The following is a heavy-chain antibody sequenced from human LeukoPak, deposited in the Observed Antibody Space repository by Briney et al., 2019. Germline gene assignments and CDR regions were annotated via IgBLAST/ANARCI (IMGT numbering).Heavy chain of an antibody. Sequence: SETLSLTCTVSGDSINKYYWSWIRQPPGKGLEWIGYIYYSGSTNYNPSLKCRVTISVDTSKNQFSLKLSSVTAADTAVYYCAKGMGDYIIYWGQGTLVTVSS. CDR1: GDSINKYY. CDR2: IYYSGST. J-gene: IGHJ4*02. CDR3: AKGMGDYIIY. D-gene: IGHD4-17*01. V-gene: IGHV4-59*01.